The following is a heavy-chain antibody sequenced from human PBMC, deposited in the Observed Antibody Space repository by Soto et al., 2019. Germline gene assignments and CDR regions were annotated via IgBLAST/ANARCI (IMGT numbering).Heavy chain of an antibody. J-gene: IGHJ6*02. CDR2: IKSKTDGGTT. D-gene: IGHD4-17*01. CDR3: TTDLDGDYVRDDYYYYYGMDV. V-gene: IGHV3-15*07. Sequence: GGSLRLSCAASGFTFSNAWMNWVRQAPGKGLEWVGRIKSKTDGGTTDYAAPVKGRFTISRDDSKNTLYLQMNSLKTEDTAVYYCTTDLDGDYVRDDYYYYYGMDVWGQGTTVTVSS. CDR1: GFTFSNAW.